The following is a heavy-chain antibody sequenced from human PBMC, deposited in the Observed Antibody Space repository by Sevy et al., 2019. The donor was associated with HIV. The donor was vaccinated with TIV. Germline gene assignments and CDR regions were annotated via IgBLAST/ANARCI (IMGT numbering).Heavy chain of an antibody. CDR3: TTGLSGSYSGFDY. Sequence: GGSLRLSCTASGFTFSNAWMSWVRQAPGKGLEWVGRIKSKTDGGTTDYAAPVKGRFTISRDDSKNTLYLKMNSLKTEDTAVYYCTTGLSGSYSGFDYWGQGTLVTVSS. CDR1: GFTFSNAW. V-gene: IGHV3-15*01. D-gene: IGHD1-26*01. CDR2: IKSKTDGGTT. J-gene: IGHJ4*02.